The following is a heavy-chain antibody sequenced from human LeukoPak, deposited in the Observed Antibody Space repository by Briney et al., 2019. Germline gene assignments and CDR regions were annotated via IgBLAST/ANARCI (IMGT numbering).Heavy chain of an antibody. CDR2: IFYSGST. Sequence: SETLSLTCTVSGGSISSGNSYWSWIRQPPGKGLEWIGYIFYSGSTDYNPSLKSRVTISVDSSRNQFSLKVTSVTAADTAVYYCAKTGGELVFDYWGQGTLVTVSS. D-gene: IGHD1-1*01. CDR3: AKTGGELVFDY. CDR1: GGSISSGNSY. V-gene: IGHV4-30-4*01. J-gene: IGHJ4*02.